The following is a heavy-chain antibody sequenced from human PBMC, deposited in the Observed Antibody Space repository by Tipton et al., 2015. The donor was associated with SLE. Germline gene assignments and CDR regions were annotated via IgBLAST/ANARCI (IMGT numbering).Heavy chain of an antibody. D-gene: IGHD1-26*01. CDR1: GGSISSHY. Sequence: TLSLTCTVSGGSISSHYWSWIRQPPGKGLEWIGSIYYSGSTNYNPSLKSRVTISVDTSKNQFSLKVSSVTAADTAVYYCARFHLKSYYEFDSWGQGTLVTVSS. CDR2: IYYSGST. CDR3: ARFHLKSYYEFDS. J-gene: IGHJ5*01. V-gene: IGHV4-59*11.